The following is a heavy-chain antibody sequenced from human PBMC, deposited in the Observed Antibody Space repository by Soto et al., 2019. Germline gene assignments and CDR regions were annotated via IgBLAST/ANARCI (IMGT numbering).Heavy chain of an antibody. J-gene: IGHJ4*02. CDR3: ASLANTVTSFDY. CDR2: IFHSGST. V-gene: IGHV4-4*02. CDR1: GGSISSGNW. D-gene: IGHD4-4*01. Sequence: QVQLQESGPGLVSPSGTLSLTCAVSGGSISSGNWWSWVRQPPGKGLDWIGEIFHSGSTNYNPSLKSRVIISVKKSRILFAPELSSVTAADTAVYYCASLANTVTSFDYWGQGTLVTVSS.